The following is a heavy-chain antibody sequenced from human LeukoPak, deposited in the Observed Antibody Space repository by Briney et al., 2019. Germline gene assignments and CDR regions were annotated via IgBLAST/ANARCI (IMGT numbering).Heavy chain of an antibody. Sequence: GGSLKLSCAGSGFTFSGSAMHWVRQSPGKGLEWVGRIRSKANDHATAYAASVRGRFTISTDDSENTAYLQMNSLKTEDTAIYYCTRRLMTTVNDYWGQGTLVTVSS. V-gene: IGHV3-73*01. CDR3: TRRLMTTVNDY. CDR1: GFTFSGSA. D-gene: IGHD4-17*01. J-gene: IGHJ4*02. CDR2: IRSKANDHAT.